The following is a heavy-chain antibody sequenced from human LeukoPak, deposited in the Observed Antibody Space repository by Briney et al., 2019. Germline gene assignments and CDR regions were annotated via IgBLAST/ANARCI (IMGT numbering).Heavy chain of an antibody. CDR2: IYSGGST. CDR1: GFTVSSNY. D-gene: IGHD3-22*01. Sequence: GGSLRLSCAASGFTVSSNYMSWVRRAPGKGLDWVSVIYSGGSTYYADSVKGRFTISRDNSKNTLYLQMNSLRAEDTAVYYCARAPKYYYDSSGQPGAFDIWGQGTMVTVSS. V-gene: IGHV3-66*02. J-gene: IGHJ3*02. CDR3: ARAPKYYYDSSGQPGAFDI.